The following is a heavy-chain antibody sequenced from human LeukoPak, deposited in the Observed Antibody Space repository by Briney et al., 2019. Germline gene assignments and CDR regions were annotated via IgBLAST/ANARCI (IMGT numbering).Heavy chain of an antibody. V-gene: IGHV1-69*01. CDR3: AREASGSSRPFDY. Sequence: SSVKVSCKASGGTFSSYAISWVRQAPGQGLEWMGGIIPIFGTANYAQKFQGRDTITADESTSTAYMELSSLRSEDTAVYYCAREASGSSRPFDYWGQGTLVTVSS. CDR2: IIPIFGTA. CDR1: GGTFSSYA. D-gene: IGHD6-13*01. J-gene: IGHJ4*02.